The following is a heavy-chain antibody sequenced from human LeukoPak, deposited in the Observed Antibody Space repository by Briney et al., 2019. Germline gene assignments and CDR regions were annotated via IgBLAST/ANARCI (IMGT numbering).Heavy chain of an antibody. CDR3: TTGRYDILTGYLDY. V-gene: IGHV3-15*01. CDR2: IKSKTDGGTT. J-gene: IGHJ4*02. D-gene: IGHD3-9*01. Sequence: GGSLRLSCAASGFTFSNAWMSWVRQAPGKGLEWVGRIKSKTDGGTTDYAAPVKGRFTISRDDSKNTLYLQMNSLKTEDTAVYYCTTGRYDILTGYLDYWGQGTLVTVSS. CDR1: GFTFSNAW.